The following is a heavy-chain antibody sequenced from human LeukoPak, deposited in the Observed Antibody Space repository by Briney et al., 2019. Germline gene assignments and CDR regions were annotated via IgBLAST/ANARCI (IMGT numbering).Heavy chain of an antibody. D-gene: IGHD3-10*01. V-gene: IGHV3-7*01. J-gene: IGHJ4*02. CDR1: GFTFSSYA. Sequence: GGSLRLSCAASGFTFSSYAMHWVRQAPGKGLEWVANINPDGSEKNYVDSVRGRFTISRDNAKNSLDLQMNSLRVEDTAVYYCARGGSYSCLDYWGQGTLVTVSS. CDR3: ARGGSYSCLDY. CDR2: INPDGSEK.